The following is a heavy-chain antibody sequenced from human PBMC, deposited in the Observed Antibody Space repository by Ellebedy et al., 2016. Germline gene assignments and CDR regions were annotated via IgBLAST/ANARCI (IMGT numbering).Heavy chain of an antibody. CDR2: ISSTATYI. CDR3: AKCRHINGCLLDY. Sequence: GGSLRLSCEASGFTFSSHAMSWVRQAPGKGPEWVSSISSTATYIYYADSVKGRFTISRDNAKNSLYLQMNGLRVEDTAIYYCAKCRHINGCLLDYWGQGTTVTVSS. D-gene: IGHD6-19*01. J-gene: IGHJ4*03. CDR1: GFTFSSHA. V-gene: IGHV3-21*01.